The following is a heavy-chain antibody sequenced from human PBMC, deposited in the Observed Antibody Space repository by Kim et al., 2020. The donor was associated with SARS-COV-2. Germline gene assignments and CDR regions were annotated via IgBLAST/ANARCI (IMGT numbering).Heavy chain of an antibody. CDR1: GGSISSGGYY. D-gene: IGHD2-21*01. CDR2: IYYSGST. CDR3: AREGDARDSLDDAFDI. J-gene: IGHJ3*02. Sequence: SETLSLTCTVSGGSISSGGYYWSWIRQHPGKGLEWIGYIYYSGSTYYNPSLKSRVTISVDTSKNQFSLKLSSVTAADTAVYYCAREGDARDSLDDAFDIWGQGTMVTVSS. V-gene: IGHV4-31*03.